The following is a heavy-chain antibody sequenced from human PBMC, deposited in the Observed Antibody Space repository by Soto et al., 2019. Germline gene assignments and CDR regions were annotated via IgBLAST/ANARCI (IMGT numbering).Heavy chain of an antibody. CDR3: ARGSHYDILTGRAKYNWFDP. D-gene: IGHD3-9*01. CDR1: GFTFSSYD. J-gene: IGHJ5*02. V-gene: IGHV3-13*01. Sequence: GGSLRLSCAASGFTFSSYDMHWVRQATGKGLEWVSAIGTAGDTYYPGSVKGRFTISRENAKNSLYLQMNSLRAGDTAVYYCARGSHYDILTGRAKYNWFDPWGQGTLVTVSS. CDR2: IGTAGDT.